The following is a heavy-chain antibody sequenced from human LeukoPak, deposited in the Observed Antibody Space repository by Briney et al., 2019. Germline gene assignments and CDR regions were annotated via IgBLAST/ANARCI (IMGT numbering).Heavy chain of an antibody. CDR1: ASTFTIYA. V-gene: IGHV3-23*01. D-gene: IGHD3-22*01. CDR3: AKVMYYYDSSGAIDAFDI. CDR2: ISGSGGST. Sequence: GRSLRLSCPASASTFTIYAMSWVRQAPGKGLEWVSAISGSGGSTYYADSVKGRFTISRDNSKNTLYLQMNSLRAEDTAVYYCAKVMYYYDSSGAIDAFDIWGQGTMVTVSS. J-gene: IGHJ3*02.